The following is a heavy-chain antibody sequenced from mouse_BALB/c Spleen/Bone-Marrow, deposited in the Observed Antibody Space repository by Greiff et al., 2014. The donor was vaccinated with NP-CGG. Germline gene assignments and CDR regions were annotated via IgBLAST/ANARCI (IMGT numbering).Heavy chain of an antibody. Sequence: QVQLQQSGTELVKPGASVRISCKASGYTFTSYYIHWVKQRPGQGLEWIGWIYPGNVNTKYNERFKGKATLTADKSSSTAYMQLSSLTSEDSAVYFCAREGDSYAMDYWGQGTSVTVSS. D-gene: IGHD3-3*01. V-gene: IGHV1S56*01. J-gene: IGHJ4*01. CDR1: GYTFTSYY. CDR2: IYPGNVNT. CDR3: AREGDSYAMDY.